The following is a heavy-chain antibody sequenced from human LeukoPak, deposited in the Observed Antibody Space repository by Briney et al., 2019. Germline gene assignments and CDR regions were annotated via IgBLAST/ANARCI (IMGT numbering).Heavy chain of an antibody. CDR1: GGSISSYY. CDR2: IYYSGST. V-gene: IGHV4-59*01. Sequence: SETLSLTCTVSGGSISSYYWSWIRQPPGKGLEWIGYIYYSGSTNYNPSLKSRVTISVDTSKNQFSLKLSSVTAADTAVYYCARDTYYYDSSGYYPYYMDVRGKGTTVTVSS. CDR3: ARDTYYYDSSGYYPYYMDV. D-gene: IGHD3-22*01. J-gene: IGHJ6*03.